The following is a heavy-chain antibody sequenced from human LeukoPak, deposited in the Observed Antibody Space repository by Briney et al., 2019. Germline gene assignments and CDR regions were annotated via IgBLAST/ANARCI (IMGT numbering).Heavy chain of an antibody. Sequence: PGESLRLSCAASGFTFSNYWMSWVRQAPGKGLEWVSSISSSSSYIYYADSVKGRFTISRDNAKNSLYLQMDSLRAEDTAVYYCARDQAPYCSGGSCYPVFDPWGQGTLVTVSS. V-gene: IGHV3-21*01. CDR2: ISSSSSYI. CDR3: ARDQAPYCSGGSCYPVFDP. D-gene: IGHD2-15*01. J-gene: IGHJ5*02. CDR1: GFTFSNYW.